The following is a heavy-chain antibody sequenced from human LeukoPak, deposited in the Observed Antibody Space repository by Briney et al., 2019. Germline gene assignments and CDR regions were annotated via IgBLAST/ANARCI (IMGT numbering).Heavy chain of an antibody. CDR2: IIPNFGTA. CDR1: GGTFSSYA. J-gene: IGHJ4*02. D-gene: IGHD5-18*01. Sequence: SVKVSCKASGGTFSSYAISWVRQAPGQGLEWMGGIIPNFGTANYAQKFQGRVTITEDESTSTAYLELSSLRSEDTAVYYCARGGEEDTALVYFDYWGQGTLVTVSS. CDR3: ARGGEEDTALVYFDY. V-gene: IGHV1-69*13.